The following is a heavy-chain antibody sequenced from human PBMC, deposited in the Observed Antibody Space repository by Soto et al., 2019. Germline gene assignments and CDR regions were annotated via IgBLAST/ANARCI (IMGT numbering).Heavy chain of an antibody. Sequence: ESGPTLVNPTQTLTLTCTFSGFSLSTSGMRVSWIRRPPGKALEWLARIDWDDDKFYSTSLKTRLTISKDTSKNQVVLTMTNMDPVDTATYYCARIQPMGYAFDIWGQGTMVTVSS. CDR3: ARIQPMGYAFDI. D-gene: IGHD1-26*01. CDR2: IDWDDDK. J-gene: IGHJ3*02. V-gene: IGHV2-70*04. CDR1: GFSLSTSGMR.